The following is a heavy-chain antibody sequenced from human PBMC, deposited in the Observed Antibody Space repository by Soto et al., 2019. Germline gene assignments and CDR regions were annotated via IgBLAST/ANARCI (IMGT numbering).Heavy chain of an antibody. V-gene: IGHV5-51*01. CDR1: GFSFTSYW. D-gene: IGHD3-22*01. CDR3: ARRYYYDNTGYYDLDY. Sequence: PGESLKISCTGSGFSFTSYWIAWVRQMPGKGLEWMGVIYPGDSKAIYSPSFQGQVSISADKSISTAYLQWTSLKASDTAMYYCARRYYYDNTGYYDLDYWGQGTQVTVSS. J-gene: IGHJ4*02. CDR2: IYPGDSKA.